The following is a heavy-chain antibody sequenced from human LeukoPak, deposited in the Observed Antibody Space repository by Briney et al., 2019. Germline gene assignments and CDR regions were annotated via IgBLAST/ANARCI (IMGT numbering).Heavy chain of an antibody. CDR2: INAGNGNT. CDR1: GYTFTSYA. V-gene: IGHV1-3*01. Sequence: GASVKVSCKASGYTFTSYAMHWVRQAPGQRLEWMGWINAGNGNTKYSRKFQGRVTITRDTSASTAYMELSSLRSEDTAVYYCARRRDGYKGGYYYYGMDVWGQGTTVTVSS. D-gene: IGHD5-24*01. J-gene: IGHJ6*02. CDR3: ARRRDGYKGGYYYYGMDV.